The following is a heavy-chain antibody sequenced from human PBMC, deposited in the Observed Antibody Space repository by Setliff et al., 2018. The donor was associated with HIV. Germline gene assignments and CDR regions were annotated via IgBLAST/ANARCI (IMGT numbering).Heavy chain of an antibody. D-gene: IGHD3-16*01. CDR2: INHSGST. Sequence: ASKTLSLTCAVFGGSFTDIGGSFTDYYWIWIRQPPGKGLEWIGEINHSGSTNYNPSLRSRVTISVDTSKNHFSLRLSSVTAADTAVYYCARRTLITGYDYWGQGTLVTVSS. CDR3: ARRTLITGYDY. CDR1: GGSFTDIGGSFTDYY. V-gene: IGHV4-34*01. J-gene: IGHJ4*02.